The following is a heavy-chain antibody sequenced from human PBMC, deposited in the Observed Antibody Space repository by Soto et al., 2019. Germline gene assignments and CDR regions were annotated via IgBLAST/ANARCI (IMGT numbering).Heavy chain of an antibody. CDR3: ARYLRPYGMDV. CDR2: TRNKANSYTT. V-gene: IGHV3-72*01. Sequence: VGSLRLSCAASGFTFSDHYMDWVRQAPGKGLEWVGRTRNKANSYTTEYAASVKGRFTISRDDSKNSLYLQMNSLKTEDTAVYYCARYLRPYGMDVWGQGTTVTVSS. J-gene: IGHJ6*02. CDR1: GFTFSDHY. D-gene: IGHD3-3*01.